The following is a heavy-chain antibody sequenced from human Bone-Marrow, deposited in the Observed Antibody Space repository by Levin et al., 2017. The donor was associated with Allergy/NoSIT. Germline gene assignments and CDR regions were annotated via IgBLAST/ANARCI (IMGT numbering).Heavy chain of an antibody. J-gene: IGHJ4*02. V-gene: IGHV3-9*01. CDR1: GFNFDDYA. D-gene: IGHD4-17*01. CDR2: ISWNSDKA. Sequence: PGGSLRLSCGASGFNFDDYAMHWVRQAPGKGLEWVSGISWNSDKAGYADSVKGRFTISRDNAKNSLYLQMDSLGVEDTALYYCAKDGESTVTRSYYLHYWGQGTLVTVSS. CDR3: AKDGESTVTRSYYLHY.